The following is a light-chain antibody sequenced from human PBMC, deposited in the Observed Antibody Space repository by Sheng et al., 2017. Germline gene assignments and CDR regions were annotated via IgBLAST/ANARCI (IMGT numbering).Light chain of an antibody. V-gene: IGKV1-5*03. Sequence: IQMTQSPSTLSASVGDRVTITCRASQSINDGLAWYQVKPGKAPKFLIYQASTLQRGVPSRFSGSGFGTEFTLTITSLQPDDFATYYCQQYARFYSFAQGPRWRSN. CDR1: QSINDG. J-gene: IGKJ2*03. CDR2: QAS. CDR3: QQYARFYS.